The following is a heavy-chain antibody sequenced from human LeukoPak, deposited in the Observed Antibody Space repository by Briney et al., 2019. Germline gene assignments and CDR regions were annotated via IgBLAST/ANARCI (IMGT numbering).Heavy chain of an antibody. J-gene: IGHJ4*02. CDR1: GGSISSSNYY. V-gene: IGHV4-39*07. CDR2: IHYTGST. CDR3: ARGKIELLFDY. Sequence: SETLSLTCTVSGGSISSSNYYWGWIRQPSGKGLEWIGSIHYTGSTNYNPSLKSRVTLSVDTPKSQFSLKLSSVTAADTAVYYCARGKIELLFDYWGQGTLVTVSS. D-gene: IGHD2-21*02.